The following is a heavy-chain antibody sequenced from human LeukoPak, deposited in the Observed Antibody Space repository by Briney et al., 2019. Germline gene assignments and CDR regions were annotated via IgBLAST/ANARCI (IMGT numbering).Heavy chain of an antibody. CDR3: TRASSYYDFWSGPEKYYFDY. CDR1: GFTFSSYW. V-gene: IGHV3-49*04. D-gene: IGHD3-3*01. J-gene: IGHJ4*02. CDR2: IRSKAYGGTT. Sequence: GGSLRLSCAASGFTFSSYWMSWVRQAPGKGLEWVGFIRSKAYGGTTEYAASVKGRFTISRDDSKSIAYLQMNSLKTEDTAVYYCTRASSYYDFWSGPEKYYFDYWGQGTLVTVSS.